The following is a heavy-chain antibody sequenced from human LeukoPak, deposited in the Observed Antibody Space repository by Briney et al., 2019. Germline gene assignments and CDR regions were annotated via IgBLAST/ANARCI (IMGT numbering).Heavy chain of an antibody. CDR2: IYYSGGT. J-gene: IGHJ3*02. CDR3: ATGLPGYSGGDDAFDI. CDR1: GGSITSYY. Sequence: ASETLSLTCTVSGGSITSYYWSWFRQPPGKGPEYIGYIYYSGGTNYSPSLKSRVTISLDTSKNQFSLMLGSVTAADTVVYYCATGLPGYSGGDDAFDIWGQGTVVIVS. D-gene: IGHD6-19*01. V-gene: IGHV4-59*01.